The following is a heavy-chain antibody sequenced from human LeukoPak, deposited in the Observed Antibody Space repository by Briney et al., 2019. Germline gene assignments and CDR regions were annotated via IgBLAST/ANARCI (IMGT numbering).Heavy chain of an antibody. CDR3: ARGRTVAGTFEGYFDY. CDR2: ISAYNGNT. Sequence: ASVKVSCKASGYTFSSYGISWVRQAPGQGLERMGWISAYNGNTNYAQKLQGRVTMTTDTSTSTAFMELRSLRSDDTAVYYCARGRTVAGTFEGYFDYWGQGTLVTVSS. J-gene: IGHJ4*02. D-gene: IGHD6-19*01. V-gene: IGHV1-18*01. CDR1: GYTFSSYG.